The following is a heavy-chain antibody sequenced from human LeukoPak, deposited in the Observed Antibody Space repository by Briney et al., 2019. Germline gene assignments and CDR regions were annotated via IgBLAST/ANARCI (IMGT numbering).Heavy chain of an antibody. Sequence: GGSLRLSCAASGFTFSSYWMHWVRHAPGKGPGWVSRINSDGSSTTYADSVKGRFTISRDNAKNTLYLQMNSLRAEDTAVYYCARGGTYYYDSSGYYLDYWGQGTLVTVSS. D-gene: IGHD3-22*01. CDR3: ARGGTYYYDSSGYYLDY. CDR2: INSDGSST. J-gene: IGHJ4*02. V-gene: IGHV3-74*01. CDR1: GFTFSSYW.